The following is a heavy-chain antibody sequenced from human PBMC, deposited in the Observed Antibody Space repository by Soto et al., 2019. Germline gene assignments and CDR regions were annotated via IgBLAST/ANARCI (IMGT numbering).Heavy chain of an antibody. J-gene: IGHJ4*02. Sequence: EVQLVGSGGGLVQPGGSLRLSCAAFGFTFSSYSMNWVRRAPGKGLEWISYISSSGSTITYADSVKGRFTISRDNAKNSLYLQMSSLRDEDTAVYYCAKGGTDTAMVTFDYWGQGTLVTVSS. V-gene: IGHV3-48*02. CDR3: AKGGTDTAMVTFDY. CDR1: GFTFSSYS. CDR2: ISSSGSTI. D-gene: IGHD5-18*01.